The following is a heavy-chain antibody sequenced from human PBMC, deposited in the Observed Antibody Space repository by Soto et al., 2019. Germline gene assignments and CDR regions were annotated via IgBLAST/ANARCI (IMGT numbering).Heavy chain of an antibody. CDR1: GFTFSNYD. Sequence: PGGSLRLSCSASGFTFSNYDMVWVRQAPGKGLEYISAITSHGHITYYADSVKGRFTISRDNSKNTLYLQMNSLRAEDTAVYYCARDPVQYDYVWGSIPGYCGQGSLV. D-gene: IGHD3-16*01. CDR3: ARDPVQYDYVWGSIPGY. V-gene: IGHV3-64*04. J-gene: IGHJ4*02. CDR2: ITSHGHIT.